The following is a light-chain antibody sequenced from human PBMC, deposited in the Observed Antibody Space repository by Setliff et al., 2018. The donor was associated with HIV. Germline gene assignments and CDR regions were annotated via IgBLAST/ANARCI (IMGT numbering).Light chain of an antibody. Sequence: SALTQPPSASGSPGQSVTISCTGTSSDVGGYNYVSWYQQHPGKAPKLMIFEVSKRPSGVPDRFSGSKSGNTASQTVSGLQAEDEADYYCTSYAGSNTYVFGTGTKGTVL. CDR1: SSDVGGYNY. V-gene: IGLV2-8*01. J-gene: IGLJ1*01. CDR2: EVS. CDR3: TSYAGSNTYV.